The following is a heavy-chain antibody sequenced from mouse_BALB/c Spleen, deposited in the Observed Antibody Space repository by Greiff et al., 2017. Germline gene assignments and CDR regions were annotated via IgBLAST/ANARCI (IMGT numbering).Heavy chain of an antibody. V-gene: IGHV5-17*02. CDR1: GFTFSSFG. D-gene: IGHD2-4*01. Sequence: EVHLVESGGGLVQPGGSRKLSCAASGFTFSSFGMHWVRQAPEKGLEWVAYISSGSSTIYYADTVKGRFTISRDNPKNTLFLQMTSLRSEDTAMYYCARGSYYDYDGPYFDYWGQGTTLTVSS. CDR2: ISSGSSTI. J-gene: IGHJ2*01. CDR3: ARGSYYDYDGPYFDY.